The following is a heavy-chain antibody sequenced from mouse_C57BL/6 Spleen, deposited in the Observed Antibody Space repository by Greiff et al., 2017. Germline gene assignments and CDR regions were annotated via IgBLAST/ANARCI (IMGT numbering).Heavy chain of an antibody. Sequence: QVQLKESGPELVKPGASVKISCKASGYAFSSSWMNWVKQRPGKGLEWIGRIYPGDGDTNYNGKFKGKATLTADKSSSTAYMQLSSLTSEDSAVYFCARERENGFAYWGQGTLVTVSA. J-gene: IGHJ3*01. CDR1: GYAFSSSW. CDR2: IYPGDGDT. V-gene: IGHV1-82*01. CDR3: ARERENGFAY.